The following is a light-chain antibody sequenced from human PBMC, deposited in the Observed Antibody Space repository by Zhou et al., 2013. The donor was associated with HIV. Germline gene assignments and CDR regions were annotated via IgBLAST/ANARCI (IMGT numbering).Light chain of an antibody. CDR2: AAS. CDR1: RDINKW. Sequence: AIRMTQSPSSLSASPGDRVTITCRASRDINKWLAWYQQKPGKAPKLLIYAASTLQSGVPTRFSGSGFGTDFTLTISCLQSEDFATYYCQQSYSTPPWTFGQGTKVEIK. J-gene: IGKJ1*01. V-gene: IGKV1-8*01. CDR3: QQSYSTPPWT.